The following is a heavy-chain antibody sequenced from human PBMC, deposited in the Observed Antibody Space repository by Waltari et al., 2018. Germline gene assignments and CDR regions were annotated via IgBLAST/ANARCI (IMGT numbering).Heavy chain of an antibody. CDR3: ARGGGVTVPGFDF. CDR2: VNPDSGGT. Sequence: QVQLVQSGAEVKTPGASVKVSCQAFGYTFTAYYINWVRQGPGQGLEWMGLVNPDSGGTNYAQNFQGRVTMTRGTSITTVYMELSSLKYEDTAIYYCARGGGVTVPGFDFWGQGNLVTVSS. V-gene: IGHV1-2*02. CDR1: GYTFTAYY. J-gene: IGHJ4*02. D-gene: IGHD6-19*01.